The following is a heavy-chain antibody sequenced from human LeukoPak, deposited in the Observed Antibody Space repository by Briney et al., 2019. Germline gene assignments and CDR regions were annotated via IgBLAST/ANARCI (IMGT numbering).Heavy chain of an antibody. CDR2: IYYSGST. CDR1: GGSISSYY. CDR3: ARRDYYDSSGYFDY. J-gene: IGHJ4*02. D-gene: IGHD3-22*01. Sequence: PSETLSLTCTVSGGSISSYYWSWIRQPPGKGLEWIGYIYYSGSTNYNPSLKRRVTISVDTSKNQFSLKLSSVTAADTAVYYCARRDYYDSSGYFDYWGQGTLVTVSS. V-gene: IGHV4-59*01.